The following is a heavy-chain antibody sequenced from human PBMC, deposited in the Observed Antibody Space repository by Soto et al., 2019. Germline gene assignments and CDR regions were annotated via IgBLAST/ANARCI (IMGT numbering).Heavy chain of an antibody. CDR2: INPYGGST. J-gene: IGHJ4*01. V-gene: IGHV1-46*01. CDR3: ARQLEAAGL. D-gene: IGHD6-13*01. CDR1: GYTFTSHY. Sequence: ASVNGSCKSSGYTFTSHYIHWVRQAPGQGLGWMAIINPYGGSTNYAQKFRGRVTLTMDTSTSTVYMEVSSPRSEDTAVYYCARQLEAAGLWGHGTRVTV.